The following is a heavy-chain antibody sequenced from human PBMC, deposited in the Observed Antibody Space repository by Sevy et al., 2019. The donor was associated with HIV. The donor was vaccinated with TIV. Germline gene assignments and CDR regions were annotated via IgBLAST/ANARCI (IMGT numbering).Heavy chain of an antibody. CDR2: IIPILGTV. D-gene: IGHD6-19*01. CDR1: GGTFSSYG. CDR3: ARGGGNGWYYFDY. J-gene: IGHJ4*02. Sequence: ASVKVSCKASGGTFSSYGISWVRQAHGQGLEWMGGIIPILGTVNYAQMFQGRVTITADESTKTAYMELSSLRSEDTAVYYCARGGGNGWYYFDYWGQETLVTVSS. V-gene: IGHV1-69*13.